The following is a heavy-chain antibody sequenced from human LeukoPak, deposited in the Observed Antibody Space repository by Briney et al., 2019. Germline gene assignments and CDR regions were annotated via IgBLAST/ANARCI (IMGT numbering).Heavy chain of an antibody. CDR3: ARDLKVVPAAINWFDP. V-gene: IGHV3-21*01. D-gene: IGHD2-2*01. J-gene: IGHJ5*02. CDR1: GFTFSSYS. CDR2: ISSSSSYI. Sequence: GGSLRLSCAASGFTFSSYSMNWVRQAPGKGLEWVSSISSSSSYIYYADSVKGRFTISRDNAKNSLYLQMNSLRAEDTAVYYCARDLKVVPAAINWFDPWGQGTLVTVSP.